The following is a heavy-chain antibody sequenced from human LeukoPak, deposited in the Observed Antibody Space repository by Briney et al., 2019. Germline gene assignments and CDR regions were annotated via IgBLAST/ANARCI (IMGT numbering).Heavy chain of an antibody. CDR2: IYSGGST. CDR3: ARAKPKNMVRGLIMRRESRYYFDY. V-gene: IGHV3-53*01. D-gene: IGHD3-10*01. J-gene: IGHJ4*02. Sequence: GGSLRLSCAASGFTVSSNYMSWVRQAPGKGLEWVSVIYSGGSTYYADSVKGRFTISRDNSKSTLYIQMNSLRAEDTAVYYCARAKPKNMVRGLIMRRESRYYFDYWGQGTLVAVSS. CDR1: GFTVSSNY.